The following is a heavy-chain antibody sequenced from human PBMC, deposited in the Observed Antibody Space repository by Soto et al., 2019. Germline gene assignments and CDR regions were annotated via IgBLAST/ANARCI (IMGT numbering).Heavy chain of an antibody. J-gene: IGHJ4*02. D-gene: IGHD3-3*01. CDR3: AREYYDFWSGYYEGDNYFDY. V-gene: IGHV1-18*01. CDR2: ISAYNGNT. CDR1: GYTFTSYG. Sequence: ASVKVSCKASGYTFTSYGISWVRQAPGQGLEWMGWISAYNGNTNYAQKLQGRVTMTRDTSTSTAYMELRSLRSEDTAVYYCAREYYDFWSGYYEGDNYFDYWGQGTLVTVSS.